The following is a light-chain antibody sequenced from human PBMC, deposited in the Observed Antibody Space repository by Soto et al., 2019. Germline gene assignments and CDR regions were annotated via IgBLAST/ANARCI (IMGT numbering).Light chain of an antibody. CDR2: GAS. V-gene: IGKV3-20*01. J-gene: IGKJ1*01. CDR3: QQNGSSGT. Sequence: EVVLTQSPGTLALSRGARATLSCRASQSVSSSYLAWYQNRPGHATRLLIFGASSRAAGIPGRFSGTGSGTDFTLTISRLEPEDFAVYYCQQNGSSGTFGQGTKVDIK. CDR1: QSVSSSY.